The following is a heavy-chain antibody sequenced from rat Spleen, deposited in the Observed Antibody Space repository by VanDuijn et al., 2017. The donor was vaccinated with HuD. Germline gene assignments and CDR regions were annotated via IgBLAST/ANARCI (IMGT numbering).Heavy chain of an antibody. CDR3: ARNRNYYWYFDF. J-gene: IGHJ1*01. Sequence: EVQLVESGGGLVQPGRSMRLSCAASGFTFSNYGMAWVRQAPTKGLEWVATISYDGSSTYYRDSVKGRFTISRDNAKSTLYLQMDSLRSEDTATYYCARNRNYYWYFDFWGPGTMVTVSS. CDR1: GFTFSNYG. CDR2: ISYDGSST. V-gene: IGHV5-29*01. D-gene: IGHD1-5*01.